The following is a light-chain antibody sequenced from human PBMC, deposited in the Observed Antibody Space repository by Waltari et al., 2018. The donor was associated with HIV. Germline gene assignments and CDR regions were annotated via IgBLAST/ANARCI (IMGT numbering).Light chain of an antibody. CDR2: ADD. J-gene: IGLJ3*02. V-gene: IGLV6-57*01. Sequence: NSLLTQPHSVSESPGKTVTISCTRSTGPLASNYVTSYHQCPHSPPTPLIFADDTRPSGVPDLFSGAIDSSSNSASLSISDLKTEDEADYYCQSGDSVNQVVFGGGTKLTVL. CDR1: TGPLASNY. CDR3: QSGDSVNQVV.